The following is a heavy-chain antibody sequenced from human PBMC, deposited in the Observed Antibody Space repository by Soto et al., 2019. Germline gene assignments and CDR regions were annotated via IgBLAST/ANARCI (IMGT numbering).Heavy chain of an antibody. CDR1: GFTFDNYA. CDR3: AKGKTTGWYYFDY. D-gene: IGHD6-19*01. V-gene: IGHV3-23*01. J-gene: IGHJ4*02. Sequence: ESGGGLVKPGGSLRLSCAASGFTFDNYAMSWVRQAPGKGLEWVAGVSASGRDTYYADSVKDRFTISRDSSKNTLYLQMNSLRAQDTATYYCAKGKTTGWYYFDYWGQGTLVTVSS. CDR2: VSASGRDT.